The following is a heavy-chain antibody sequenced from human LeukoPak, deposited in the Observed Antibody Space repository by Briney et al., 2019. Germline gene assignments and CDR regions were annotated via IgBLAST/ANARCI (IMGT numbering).Heavy chain of an antibody. D-gene: IGHD3-10*01. V-gene: IGHV3-30-3*01. Sequence: GGSLRLSCAASGFTFSSYAMHWVRQAPGKGLEWVAVISNDGSNKYYADSVKGRFTISRDNSKNTLYLQMNSLRAEDTAVYYCARDQFGELVVCTFHIWGQGTMVTVSS. CDR3: ARDQFGELVVCTFHI. CDR2: ISNDGSNK. J-gene: IGHJ3*02. CDR1: GFTFSSYA.